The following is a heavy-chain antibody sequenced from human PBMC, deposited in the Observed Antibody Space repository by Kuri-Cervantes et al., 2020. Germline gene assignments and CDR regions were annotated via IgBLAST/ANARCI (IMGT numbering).Heavy chain of an antibody. D-gene: IGHD2-15*01. V-gene: IGHV3-15*05. CDR2: IKSKSDGGTT. J-gene: IGHJ4*02. CDR3: ARFGGGIS. Sequence: GESLKISCAASGFTFNNVWMSWVRQAPGRGLEWVGRIKSKSDGGTTDNAAPVKGRFTISRDNAKNTLYLQMNILRAEDTAVYYCARFGGGISWGQGTLVTVSS. CDR1: GFTFNNVW.